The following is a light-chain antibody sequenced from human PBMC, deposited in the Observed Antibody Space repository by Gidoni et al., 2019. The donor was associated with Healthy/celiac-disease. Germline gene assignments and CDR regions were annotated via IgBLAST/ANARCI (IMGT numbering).Light chain of an antibody. CDR1: QSVSSSY. J-gene: IGKJ3*01. V-gene: IGKV3-20*01. CDR3: QQYGSSPFT. CDR2: GAS. Sequence: EIVLTKSPGTLSLSPGERATLSCRASQSVSSSYLALYQQKPGQAPRLLIYGASSRATGIPDRFSGSGSGTDFTLTISRLEPEDFAVYYCQQYGSSPFTFXPXTKVDIK.